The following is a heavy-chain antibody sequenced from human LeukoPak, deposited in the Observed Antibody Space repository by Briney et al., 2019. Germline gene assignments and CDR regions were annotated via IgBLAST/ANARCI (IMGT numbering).Heavy chain of an antibody. CDR1: GFTFSSYA. J-gene: IGHJ4*02. CDR3: VADSGGSRY. CDR2: IKQDGSEK. V-gene: IGHV3-7*01. Sequence: PGGSLRLSCAASGFTFSSYAMSWVRQAPGKGLEWVANIKQDGSEKYYVDSVKGRFTISRDNAKKSLYLQMNSLRAEDTAVYYCVADSGGSRYWGQGTLVTVSS. D-gene: IGHD2-15*01.